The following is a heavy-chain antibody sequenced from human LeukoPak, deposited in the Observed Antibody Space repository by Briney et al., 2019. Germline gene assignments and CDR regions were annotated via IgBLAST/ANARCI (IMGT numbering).Heavy chain of an antibody. V-gene: IGHV3-21*01. CDR1: VLPFSIYS. D-gene: IGHD4-11*01. CDR3: GTTGPLPR. J-gene: IGHJ4*02. Sequence: GGSLRLFCAVSVLPFSIYSIKWARQAPGRGLEWVSSISSSSSYIYYADSAKGRFTISRDNAKNSLYLQMNSLRAEDTAAYYCGTTGPLPRWGQGTLVTVSS. CDR2: ISSSSSYI.